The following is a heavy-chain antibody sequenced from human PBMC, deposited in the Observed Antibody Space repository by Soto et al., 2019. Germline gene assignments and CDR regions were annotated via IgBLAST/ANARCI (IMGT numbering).Heavy chain of an antibody. CDR1: GGSFSDYY. CDR2: INHSGST. CDR3: ARGRSWYSSSWYRDWFDP. Sequence: TSETLSLTCAVYGGSFSDYYWSWIRQPPGKGLEWIGEINHSGSTNYNPSLKSRVTISVDTSKNQFSLKLSSVTAADTAVYYCARGRSWYSSSWYRDWFDPWGQGTLVTVSS. D-gene: IGHD6-13*01. J-gene: IGHJ5*02. V-gene: IGHV4-34*01.